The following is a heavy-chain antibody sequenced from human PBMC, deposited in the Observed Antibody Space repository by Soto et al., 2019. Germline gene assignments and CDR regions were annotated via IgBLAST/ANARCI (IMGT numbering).Heavy chain of an antibody. J-gene: IGHJ5*02. Sequence: QVQLVESGGGVVQPGRSLRLSCAVSGFTFSRYGMHWVRQAPGKGLEWVAVISYAGSNKYYADSVKGRFTISRDNSKNTLYLQMNSLTAEDTAVYYLAKTVTTVTNNWFDPWGQETLVTVSS. V-gene: IGHV3-30*18. CDR3: AKTVTTVTNNWFDP. D-gene: IGHD4-17*01. CDR2: ISYAGSNK. CDR1: GFTFSRYG.